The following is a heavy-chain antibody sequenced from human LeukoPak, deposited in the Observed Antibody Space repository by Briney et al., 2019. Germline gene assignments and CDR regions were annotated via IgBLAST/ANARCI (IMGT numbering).Heavy chain of an antibody. Sequence: SETLSLTCTVSGGSISSSSYYWGWIRQPPGKGLEWIGSIYYSGSTYYNPSLKSRVTISVDTSKNQFSLKLSSVTAADTAVYYCARPHSDSSSWYGNWFDPWGQGTLVTVSS. D-gene: IGHD6-13*01. J-gene: IGHJ5*02. CDR2: IYYSGST. CDR1: GGSISSSSYY. V-gene: IGHV4-39*01. CDR3: ARPHSDSSSWYGNWFDP.